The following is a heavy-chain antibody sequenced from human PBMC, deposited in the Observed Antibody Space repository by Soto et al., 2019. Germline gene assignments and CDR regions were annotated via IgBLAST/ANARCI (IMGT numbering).Heavy chain of an antibody. Sequence: PGGSLRLSCAASGFTFSSYWMSWVRQAPGKGLEWVANIKQDGSEKYYVDSVKGRFTISRDNAKNSLYLQMNSLRAEDTAVYYRARLAPLYFSSWYGGLKDSFNFGGQGTMVNAS. J-gene: IGHJ3*01. CDR1: GFTFSSYW. CDR3: ARLAPLYFSSWYGGLKDSFNF. D-gene: IGHD6-13*01. CDR2: IKQDGSEK. V-gene: IGHV3-7*01.